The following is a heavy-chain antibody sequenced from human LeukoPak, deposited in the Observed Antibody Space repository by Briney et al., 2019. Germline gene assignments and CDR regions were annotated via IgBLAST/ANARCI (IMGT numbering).Heavy chain of an antibody. CDR2: IIPIFGTA. Sequence: SVKVSCKASGGTFSSYAISWVRQAPGQGLEWMGGIIPIFGTANYAQKFQGRVTITADESTSTAYMELSSLRSEDTAVYYCARLVPAAYYFDYWGQGTLVTVSS. V-gene: IGHV1-69*13. D-gene: IGHD2-2*01. CDR3: ARLVPAAYYFDY. CDR1: GGTFSSYA. J-gene: IGHJ4*02.